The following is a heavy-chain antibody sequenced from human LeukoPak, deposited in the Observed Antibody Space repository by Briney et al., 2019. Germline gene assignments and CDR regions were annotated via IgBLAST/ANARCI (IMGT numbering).Heavy chain of an antibody. CDR1: GGSFISYT. D-gene: IGHD4-11*01. J-gene: IGHJ4*02. Sequence: ASVKVSCTASGGSFISYTISWVRQAPGQGLEWMGRIIPILGIANYAQKFQGRVTITADKSTSTAYMELSSLRSEDTAVYYCARGGLQYPPDYWGQGTLVTVSS. CDR2: IIPILGIA. CDR3: ARGGLQYPPDY. V-gene: IGHV1-69*02.